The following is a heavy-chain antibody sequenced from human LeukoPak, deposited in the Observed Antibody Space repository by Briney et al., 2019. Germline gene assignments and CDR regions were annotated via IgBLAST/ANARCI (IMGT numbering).Heavy chain of an antibody. CDR2: ISSDGSST. Sequence: GGSLRLSCGLTFSPHWMHWVRQAPGKGLVWVSHISSDGSSTSYADSVKGRFTISRDNAKNTLYLQMNSLRAEDTAVYYCASHSSSSGTLNYWGQGTLVTVSS. J-gene: IGHJ4*02. D-gene: IGHD6-13*01. V-gene: IGHV3-74*01. CDR3: ASHSSSSGTLNY. CDR1: LTFSPHW.